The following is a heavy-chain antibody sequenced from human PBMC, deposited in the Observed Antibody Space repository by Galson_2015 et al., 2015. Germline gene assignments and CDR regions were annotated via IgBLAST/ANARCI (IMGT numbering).Heavy chain of an antibody. D-gene: IGHD3-3*01. CDR1: GFTFSSYA. CDR3: AKVVSRWTGRRFLEWFPFDY. Sequence: SLRLSCAASGFTFSSYAMSWVRQAPGKGLEWVSAISGSGGSTYYADSVKGRFTISRDNSKNTLYLQMNSLRAEDTAVYYCAKVVSRWTGRRFLEWFPFDYWGQGTLVTVSS. V-gene: IGHV3-23*01. CDR2: ISGSGGST. J-gene: IGHJ4*02.